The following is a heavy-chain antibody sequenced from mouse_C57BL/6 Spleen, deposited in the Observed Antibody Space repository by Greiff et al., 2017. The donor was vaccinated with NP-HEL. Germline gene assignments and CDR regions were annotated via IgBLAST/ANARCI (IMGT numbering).Heavy chain of an antibody. CDR2: IYPGDGDT. CDR1: GYAFSSSW. D-gene: IGHD2-4*01. CDR3: ARSGYDYDEGFAY. J-gene: IGHJ3*01. V-gene: IGHV1-82*01. Sequence: VQRVESGPELVKPGASVKISCKASGYAFSSSWMNWVKQRPGKGLEWIGRIYPGDGDTNYNGKFKGKATLTADKSSSTAYMQLSSLTSEDSAVYFCARSGYDYDEGFAYWGQGTLVTVSA.